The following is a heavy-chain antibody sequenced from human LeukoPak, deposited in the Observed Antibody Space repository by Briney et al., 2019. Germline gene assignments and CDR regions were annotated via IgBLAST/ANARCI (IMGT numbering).Heavy chain of an antibody. CDR1: GCSLTTRGGG. CDR3: AHTRRLDRDCNSGRFDF. CDR2: VYWDDDN. Sequence: FSPRLVNATQSLTLTCTFSGCSLTTRGGGWVWILHPPGKALEWLSLVYWDDDNRYSPSLTGRLSITKDTYKTQMVLKMTNMDPVYTATYYYAHTRRLDRDCNSGRFDFWGQGMLVTVSS. D-gene: IGHD1-26*01. J-gene: IGHJ4*02. V-gene: IGHV2-5*02.